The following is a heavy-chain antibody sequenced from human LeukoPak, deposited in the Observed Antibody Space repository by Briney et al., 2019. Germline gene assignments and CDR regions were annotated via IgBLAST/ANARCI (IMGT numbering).Heavy chain of an antibody. Sequence: GASLRLSCVASGFTFDDYGMSWVRQAPGKGLEWVSTISWNGGRTGYADSVKGRFTISRDNAKNSLYLQMNSLRAEDTALYYCAILGGVDAFDIWGQGTMVTVSS. D-gene: IGHD3-16*01. CDR3: AILGGVDAFDI. J-gene: IGHJ3*02. CDR1: GFTFDDYG. V-gene: IGHV3-20*04. CDR2: ISWNGGRT.